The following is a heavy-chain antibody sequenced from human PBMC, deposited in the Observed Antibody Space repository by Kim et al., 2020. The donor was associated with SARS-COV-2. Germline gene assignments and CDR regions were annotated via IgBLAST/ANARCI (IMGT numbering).Heavy chain of an antibody. CDR1: RFTFISSA. CDR2: IFGSGHGT. V-gene: IGHV3-23*01. Sequence: GGSLRLSCVASRFTFISSAMTWVRQAPGKGLEWVSTIFGSGHGTYYTDSVKGRFIVSRDNSKNTLYLQMNNLKADDTAIYYFAKNVHVTSVTFLWYFDLWGRGTSVIVSS. CDR3: AKNVHVTSVTFLWYFDL. D-gene: IGHD2-2*01. J-gene: IGHJ2*01.